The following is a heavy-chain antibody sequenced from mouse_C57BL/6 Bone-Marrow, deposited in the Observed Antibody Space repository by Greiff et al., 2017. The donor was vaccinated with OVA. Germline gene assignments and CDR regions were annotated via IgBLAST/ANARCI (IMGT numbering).Heavy chain of an antibody. CDR1: GFTFSDYG. Sequence: EVMLVESGGGLVKPGGSLKLSCAASGFTFSDYGMHWVRQAPEKGLEWVAYISSGSSTIYYADTVKGRFTISRDNAKNTLFLQMTSLRSEDTAMYYCARLLWLRQKYFDVWGTGTTVTVSS. CDR3: ARLLWLRQKYFDV. J-gene: IGHJ1*03. CDR2: ISSGSSTI. D-gene: IGHD2-2*01. V-gene: IGHV5-17*01.